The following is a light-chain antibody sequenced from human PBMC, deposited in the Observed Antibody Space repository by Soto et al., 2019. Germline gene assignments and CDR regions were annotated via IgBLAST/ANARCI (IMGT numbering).Light chain of an antibody. CDR1: QSVSSN. V-gene: IGKV3-15*01. CDR2: VAS. CDR3: QQYNVGPLT. J-gene: IGKJ4*01. Sequence: EIAMTQSPATLSVSAGERATLSCRASQSVSSNLAWYQQKPGQTPKLLIYVASSRANRIPARFSGSGSGTEFTLTISRLQSEDFAVYYCQQYNVGPLTFGGGTKVEFK.